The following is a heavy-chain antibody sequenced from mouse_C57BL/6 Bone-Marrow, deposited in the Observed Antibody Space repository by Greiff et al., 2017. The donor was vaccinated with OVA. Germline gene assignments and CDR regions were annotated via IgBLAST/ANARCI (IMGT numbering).Heavy chain of an antibody. CDR3: ARPRYYGSSYGYFDV. Sequence: EVQVVESGGGLVQPGGSLSLSCAASGFTFTDYYLSWVRQPPGKALEWLGFIRNKANGYTTDYSASMMGRFTISRDNSQSILYLTMNALRAEDSATYYCARPRYYGSSYGYFDVGGTGTTVTASS. CDR2: IRNKANGYTT. CDR1: GFTFTDYY. J-gene: IGHJ1*03. D-gene: IGHD1-1*01. V-gene: IGHV7-3*01.